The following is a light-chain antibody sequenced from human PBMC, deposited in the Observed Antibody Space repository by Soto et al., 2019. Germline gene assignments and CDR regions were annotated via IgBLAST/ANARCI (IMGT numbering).Light chain of an antibody. Sequence: QSALTQPASVSGSPGQSITISCTGTSSDVGSYNLVSWYQQHPGKAPKLMIYEGSKRPSGVSNRFSGSKSGNTASLTISGLPAEDEADYYCCSYAGSSTSWVFGGGTQLTVL. CDR2: EGS. CDR3: CSYAGSSTSWV. CDR1: SSDVGSYNL. V-gene: IGLV2-23*01. J-gene: IGLJ3*02.